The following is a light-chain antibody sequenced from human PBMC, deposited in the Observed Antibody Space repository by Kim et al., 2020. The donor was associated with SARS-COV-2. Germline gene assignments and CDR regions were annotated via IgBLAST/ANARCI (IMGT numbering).Light chain of an antibody. V-gene: IGKV3-20*01. CDR2: GAF. Sequence: SLSPSESATLSCRASHTINNNFFAWYQQELGQAPRLLIYGAFTRATGIPDRFRGGRSGTDFTLTISRLEPEDFVVYFCQQYSSSPTFGQGTKLEI. CDR3: QQYSSSPT. CDR1: HTINNNF. J-gene: IGKJ2*01.